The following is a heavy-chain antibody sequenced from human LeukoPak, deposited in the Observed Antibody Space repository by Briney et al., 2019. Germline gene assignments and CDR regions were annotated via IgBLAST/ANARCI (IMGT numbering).Heavy chain of an antibody. CDR1: GFTVNSNY. J-gene: IGHJ4*02. CDR2: IYSGGST. Sequence: PGGSLRLSCAASGFTVNSNYMSWVRQAPGKGLEWVSIIYSGGSTYYADSVKGRFTISRDNSKNTLYLHMNSLRAEDTAVYYCARDGTHTGSYTYWGQGTLVTVSS. V-gene: IGHV3-53*01. CDR3: ARDGTHTGSYTY. D-gene: IGHD1-26*01.